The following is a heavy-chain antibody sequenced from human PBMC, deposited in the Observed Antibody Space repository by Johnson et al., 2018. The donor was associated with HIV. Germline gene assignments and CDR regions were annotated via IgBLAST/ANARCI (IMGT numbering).Heavy chain of an antibody. CDR2: IRSKTDGGIT. CDR3: ARAPEVRGVDAFDV. D-gene: IGHD3-10*01. CDR1: GFTFSNAW. J-gene: IGHJ3*01. Sequence: VQLVESGGGLVKPGGSLRLSCAASGFTFSNAWMSWVRQAPGKGLEWVGRIRSKTDGGITDYAAPVKGRFTFSRDDSKNTLYLQMNSLKTEDTAVYYCARAPEVRGVDAFDVGGQGTVVTVSS. V-gene: IGHV3-15*01.